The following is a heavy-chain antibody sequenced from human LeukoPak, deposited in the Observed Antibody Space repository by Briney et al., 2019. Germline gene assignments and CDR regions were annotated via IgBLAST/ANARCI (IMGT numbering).Heavy chain of an antibody. V-gene: IGHV4-38-2*01. CDR3: GRAGFGTAYNRFYYYMDI. CDR2: IFHSGIA. J-gene: IGHJ6*03. CDR1: NYPITSDYY. Sequence: SETLSLTCAVSNYPITSDYYWVWIRQPPGQGLEWIGQIFHSGIAHYNPSLKSRVTMSVDTSRSQFSVNLNSVTAADTAVYYCGRAGFGTAYNRFYYYMDIWGKGTTVTVSS. D-gene: IGHD3-16*01.